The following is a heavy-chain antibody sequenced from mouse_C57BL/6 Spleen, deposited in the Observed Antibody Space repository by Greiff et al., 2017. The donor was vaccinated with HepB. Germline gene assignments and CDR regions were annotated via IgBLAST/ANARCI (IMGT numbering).Heavy chain of an antibody. J-gene: IGHJ1*03. CDR2: INPNNGGT. Sequence: VQLQQSGPELVKPGASVKITCKASGYTFTDYNMDWVKQRHGKRLEWIGDINPNNGGTNYNQKFKGKATLTVDKSSSTAYMELRSLTSVDTAVYYCARSITTVVDWYFDVWGTGTTVTVSS. D-gene: IGHD1-1*01. CDR1: GYTFTDYN. CDR3: ARSITTVVDWYFDV. V-gene: IGHV1-18*01.